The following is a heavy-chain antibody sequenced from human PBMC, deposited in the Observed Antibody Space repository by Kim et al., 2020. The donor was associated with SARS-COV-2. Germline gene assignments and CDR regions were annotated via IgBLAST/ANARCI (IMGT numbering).Heavy chain of an antibody. CDR3: ARDTTGLDY. Sequence: GNTNYAQKRQGRVTMTTDTSTSTAYMELRSLRSDDTAVYYCARDTTGLDYWGQGTLVTVSS. CDR2: GNT. D-gene: IGHD1-1*01. V-gene: IGHV1-18*01. J-gene: IGHJ4*02.